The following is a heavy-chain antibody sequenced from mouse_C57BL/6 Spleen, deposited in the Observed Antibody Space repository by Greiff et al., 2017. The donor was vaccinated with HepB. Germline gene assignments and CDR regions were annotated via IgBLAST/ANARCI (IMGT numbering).Heavy chain of an antibody. V-gene: IGHV1-52*01. Sequence: QVQLQQPGAELVRPGSSVKLSCKASGYTFTSYWMHWVKQRPIQGLEWIGNIDPSDSETHYNQKFKDKATLTVDKSSSTAYMQLSSLTSEDSAVYYCAIYYEYDGAWFAYWGQGTLVTVSA. CDR3: AIYYEYDGAWFAY. J-gene: IGHJ3*01. D-gene: IGHD2-4*01. CDR2: IDPSDSET. CDR1: GYTFTSYW.